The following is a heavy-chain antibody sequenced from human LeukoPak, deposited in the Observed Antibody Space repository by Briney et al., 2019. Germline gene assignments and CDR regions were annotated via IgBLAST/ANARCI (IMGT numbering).Heavy chain of an antibody. CDR3: ARGGLRYFDYENGFDI. Sequence: ASVKVSCKASGYTFTCYYMHWVRQAPGQGLEWMGWISGYSGHTNYAQNLRGRVTMTTDTSASTAYVELRSLRSDDTAVYYCARGGLRYFDYENGFDIWGQGTMVTVSS. CDR1: GYTFTCYY. CDR2: ISGYSGHT. V-gene: IGHV1-18*04. D-gene: IGHD3-9*01. J-gene: IGHJ3*02.